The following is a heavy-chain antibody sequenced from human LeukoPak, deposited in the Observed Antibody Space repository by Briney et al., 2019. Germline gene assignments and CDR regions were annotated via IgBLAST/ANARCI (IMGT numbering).Heavy chain of an antibody. CDR3: ARQEQWLGFDY. D-gene: IGHD6-19*01. J-gene: IGHJ4*02. CDR1: GYSFSTYW. Sequence: GESPKISCKVSGYSFSTYWIGWVRQMPGKGLEWMGMIYPGDSDTRYSPSFQGQVTFSADKSISTAYLQWSSLKASDTAMYYCARQEQWLGFDYWGQGTLVTVPS. CDR2: IYPGDSDT. V-gene: IGHV5-51*01.